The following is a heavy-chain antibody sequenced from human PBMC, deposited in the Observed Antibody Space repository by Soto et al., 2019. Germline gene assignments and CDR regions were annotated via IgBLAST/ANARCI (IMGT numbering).Heavy chain of an antibody. J-gene: IGHJ4*02. D-gene: IGHD3-3*01. V-gene: IGHV3-7*01. Sequence: GGSLRLSCAACGFTFSNYWMSWVRQAPGKXLEWVANIKQDGSEKYYVDSVKGRFTISRDNAKNSLYLQMNSLRAEDTAVYYCASYYDFGSCFPRYYFDYWGQGTLVTVSS. CDR3: ASYYDFGSCFPRYYFDY. CDR2: IKQDGSEK. CDR1: GFTFSNYW.